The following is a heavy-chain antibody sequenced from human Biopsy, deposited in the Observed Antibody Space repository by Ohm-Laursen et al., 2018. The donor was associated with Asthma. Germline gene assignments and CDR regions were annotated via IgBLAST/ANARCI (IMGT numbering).Heavy chain of an antibody. V-gene: IGHV2-5*02. CDR3: ARIWQCYCGPSSCLNYGVDV. CDR2: IYWDDDK. Sequence: TQTLTLTCTFSGFSLSTSGVGVGWIRQPPGKALEWPALIYWDDDKRYSPSLKSRLTITKDTSKNQVVLTMTNMDPVDTATYYCARIWQCYCGPSSCLNYGVDVWGQGTTVTVSS. D-gene: IGHD2-21*01. J-gene: IGHJ6*02. CDR1: GFSLSTSGVG.